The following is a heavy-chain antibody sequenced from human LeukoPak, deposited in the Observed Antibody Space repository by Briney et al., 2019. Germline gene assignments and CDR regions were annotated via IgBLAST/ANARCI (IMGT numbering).Heavy chain of an antibody. CDR1: AYSISSGYY. Sequence: SETLSLTCAVSAYSISSGYYWGWIRQPPGKGLEWIGSIYQSGSTYYNPSLKSRLTISVDTSKNHFSLKMSSLTAADTAVYYCARHLGHYYFGQGTLVTVSS. CDR2: IYQSGST. CDR3: ARHLGHYY. J-gene: IGHJ4*02. D-gene: IGHD3-3*02. V-gene: IGHV4-38-2*01.